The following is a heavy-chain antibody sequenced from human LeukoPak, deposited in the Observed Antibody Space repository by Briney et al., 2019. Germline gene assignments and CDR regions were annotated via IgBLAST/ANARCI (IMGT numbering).Heavy chain of an antibody. CDR2: INTNSSYI. V-gene: IGHV3-21*01. D-gene: IGHD3-22*01. Sequence: GGSLRLSCAASGFTFSSYSMNWVRQAPGKGLEWVSSINTNSSYISYADSVKGRFTISRDNAKNSLYLQMNSLRAEDTAVYYCARGQLYYDSSGFDYWGQGTLVTVSS. J-gene: IGHJ4*02. CDR3: ARGQLYYDSSGFDY. CDR1: GFTFSSYS.